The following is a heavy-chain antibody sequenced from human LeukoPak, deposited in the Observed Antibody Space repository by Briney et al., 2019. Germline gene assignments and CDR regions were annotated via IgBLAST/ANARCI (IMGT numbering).Heavy chain of an antibody. D-gene: IGHD3-10*01. CDR3: ARDRPPTYYYGSGTPCGYFDY. V-gene: IGHV1-18*01. CDR1: GYTFTSYG. CDR2: ISAYNGNT. J-gene: IGHJ4*02. Sequence: GASVKVSCKASGYTFTSYGISWVRQAPGQGLEWMGWISAYNGNTNYAQKLQGRVTMTTDTSTSTAYMELRSLRSDDTAVYYCARDRPPTYYYGSGTPCGYFDYWGQGTLVTVSS.